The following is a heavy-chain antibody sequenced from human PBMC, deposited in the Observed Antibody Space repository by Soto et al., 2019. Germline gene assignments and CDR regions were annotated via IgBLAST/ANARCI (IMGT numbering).Heavy chain of an antibody. CDR1: GGSISSGGYS. Sequence: VSLTCAVSGGSISSGGYSWSWIRQPPGKGLEWIGYIYHSGSTYYNPSLKSRVTISVDRSKNQFSLKLSSVTAADTAVYYCARVPDRWGQGTLVTVSS. CDR2: IYHSGST. J-gene: IGHJ5*02. CDR3: ARVPDR. V-gene: IGHV4-30-2*01. D-gene: IGHD2-2*01.